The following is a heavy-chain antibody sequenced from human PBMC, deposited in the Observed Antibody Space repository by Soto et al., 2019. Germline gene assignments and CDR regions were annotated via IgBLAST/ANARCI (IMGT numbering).Heavy chain of an antibody. V-gene: IGHV3-49*01. J-gene: IGHJ5*02. CDR3: TRVPLYGSGSKYNWFDP. CDR2: IRSKAYGGTT. D-gene: IGHD3-10*01. CDR1: GFTFGDYA. Sequence: HPGGSLRLSCTASGFTFGDYAMSWFRQAPGKGLEWVGFIRSKAYGGTTEYTASVKGRFTISRDDSKSIAYLQMNSLKTEDTAVYYCTRVPLYGSGSKYNWFDPWGQGTLVTVSS.